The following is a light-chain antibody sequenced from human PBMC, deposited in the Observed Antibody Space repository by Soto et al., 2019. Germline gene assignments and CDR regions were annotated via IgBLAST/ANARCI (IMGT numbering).Light chain of an antibody. Sequence: DIQMTQSPSTLSASVGDRVAITCRASDNIDTWVAWYQQKPGEAPKLLIYKASELQTGVPSRFSGGGSGTNFTLTISSLQSEDFASYYCQHYDNLVLYTFGQGTKLEIK. CDR3: QHYDNLVLYT. J-gene: IGKJ2*01. CDR1: DNIDTW. V-gene: IGKV1-5*01. CDR2: KAS.